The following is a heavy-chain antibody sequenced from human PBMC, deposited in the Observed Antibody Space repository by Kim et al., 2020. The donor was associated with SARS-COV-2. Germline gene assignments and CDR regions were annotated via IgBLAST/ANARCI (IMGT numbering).Heavy chain of an antibody. CDR3: ARDTLDYGDYEYYYYGMDV. Sequence: GGSLRLSCAASGFTFSSYSMNWVRQAPGKGLEWVSSISSSSSYIYYADSVKGRFTISRDNAKNSLYLQMNSLRAEDTAVYYCARDTLDYGDYEYYYYGMDVWGQGTTVTVSS. CDR1: GFTFSSYS. J-gene: IGHJ6*02. V-gene: IGHV3-21*01. CDR2: ISSSSSYI. D-gene: IGHD4-17*01.